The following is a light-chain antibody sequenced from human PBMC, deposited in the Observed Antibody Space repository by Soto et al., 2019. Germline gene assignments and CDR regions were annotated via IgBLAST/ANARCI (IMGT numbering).Light chain of an antibody. CDR3: ETWDSNTHV. Sequence: QSVLTQSSSASASLGSSVKLTCTLSSGHSSYIIAWHQQQPGKAPRYLMKLEGSGSYNKGSGVPDRFSGSSSGADRYLTIATLQFEDQADYCCETWDSNTHVFGTGTKLTVL. V-gene: IGLV4-60*02. CDR1: SGHSSYI. CDR2: LEGSGSY. J-gene: IGLJ1*01.